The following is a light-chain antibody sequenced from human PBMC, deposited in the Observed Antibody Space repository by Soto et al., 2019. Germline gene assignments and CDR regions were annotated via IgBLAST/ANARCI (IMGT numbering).Light chain of an antibody. Sequence: AIRMTQSPSSFSASTGDRVTITCRASQGISSYLAWYQQKPGKAPKLLIYAASTLQSGVPSRFSGSGSGTDFTLTISCLQYEDFATYYCQQYYSYRWTFGQGTKVDIK. CDR1: QGISSY. J-gene: IGKJ1*01. CDR2: AAS. V-gene: IGKV1-8*01. CDR3: QQYYSYRWT.